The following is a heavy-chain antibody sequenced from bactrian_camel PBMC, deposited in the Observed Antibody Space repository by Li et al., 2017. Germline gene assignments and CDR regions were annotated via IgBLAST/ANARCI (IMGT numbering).Heavy chain of an antibody. V-gene: IGHV3S40*01. Sequence: VQLVESGGGSVQAGGSLRLSCTASRFAFGNSAMNWVRQAPGKGLEWVSSITGGGGGTSYADSVKGRFTISQANSQDSAKHTVYLQLNNLRPKDAAMYYCAVRYLGCGLGPAERYEYKFWGQGTQVTV. D-gene: IGHD5*01. CDR3: AVRYLGCGLGPAERYEYKF. J-gene: IGHJ4*01. CDR2: ITGGGGGT. CDR1: RFAFGNSA.